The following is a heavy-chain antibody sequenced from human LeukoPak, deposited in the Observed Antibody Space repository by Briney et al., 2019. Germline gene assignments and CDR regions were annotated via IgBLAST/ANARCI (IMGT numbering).Heavy chain of an antibody. D-gene: IGHD3-16*01. Sequence: SETLSLTCAVYGGSFSDYFWSWIRQPPGKGLEWIAEINHRGTTNYNPSLKSRVIISVDTSKNQFSLKLTSVTAADTAVYYCARGRDYVWDTLWGQGTLVTVFS. V-gene: IGHV4-34*01. J-gene: IGHJ4*02. CDR3: ARGRDYVWDTL. CDR2: INHRGTT. CDR1: GGSFSDYF.